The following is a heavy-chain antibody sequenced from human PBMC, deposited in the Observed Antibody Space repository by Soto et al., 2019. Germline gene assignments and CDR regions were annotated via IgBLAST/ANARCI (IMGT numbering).Heavy chain of an antibody. D-gene: IGHD6-19*01. CDR2: IYPGDSDT. CDR1: GYSFTSYW. J-gene: IGHJ6*02. CDR3: ARLGQWLVHYYGMDV. V-gene: IGHV5-51*01. Sequence: GESLKISCKGSGYSFTSYWIGWVRQMPGKGLEWMGIIYPGDSDTRYSPSFQGQVTISADKPISTAYLQWSSLKASDTAMYYCARLGQWLVHYYGMDVWGQGTTVTVSS.